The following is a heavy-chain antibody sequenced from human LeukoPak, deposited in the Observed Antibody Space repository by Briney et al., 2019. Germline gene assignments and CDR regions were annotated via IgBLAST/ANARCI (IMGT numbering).Heavy chain of an antibody. J-gene: IGHJ3*02. V-gene: IGHV1-46*01. D-gene: IGHD5-24*01. CDR2: INPSGGST. Sequence: ASVKVSCKASGYTFTSYYMHLVRQAPAQGLEWMGIINPSGGSTSYAQKFQGRVTMTRDISTSTVYMELSSLRSEDTAVYCCARVGLQDAFDIWGQGTMVTVSS. CDR1: GYTFTSYY. CDR3: ARVGLQDAFDI.